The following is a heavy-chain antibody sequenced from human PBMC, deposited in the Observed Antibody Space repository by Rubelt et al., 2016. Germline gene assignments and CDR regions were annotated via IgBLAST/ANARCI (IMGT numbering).Heavy chain of an antibody. CDR3: ARESTFGGLIALDY. D-gene: IGHD3-16*02. Sequence: EVQLVESGGGLVKPGGSLRLSCAASGFTFSSYSMNWVRQAPGKGLEWVSYISSSSSYTNYADSVKGLFTIAGDNAKNSLYLQMNSLRAEDTAVYYCARESTFGGLIALDYGGQGSLVTVSA. J-gene: IGHJ4*02. V-gene: IGHV3-21*05. CDR2: ISSSSSYT. CDR1: GFTFSSYS.